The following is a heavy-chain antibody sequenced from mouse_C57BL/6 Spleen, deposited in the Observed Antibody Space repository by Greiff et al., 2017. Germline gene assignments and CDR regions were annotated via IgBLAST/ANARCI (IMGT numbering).Heavy chain of an antibody. CDR2: IDPSDSET. CDR1: GYTFTSYW. Sequence: QVQLQQPGAELVRPGSSVKLSCKASGYTFTSYWMHWVKQRPIQGLEWIGNIDPSDSETHYNQKFKDKATLTVDKSSSTAYMQLSSLTSDDSAVYYCSRGFGYDLAYWGQGTLVTGSA. CDR3: SRGFGYDLAY. V-gene: IGHV1-52*01. J-gene: IGHJ3*01. D-gene: IGHD2-2*01.